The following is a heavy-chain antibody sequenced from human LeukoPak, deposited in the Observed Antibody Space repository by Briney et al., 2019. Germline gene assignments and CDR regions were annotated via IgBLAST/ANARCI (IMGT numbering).Heavy chain of an antibody. J-gene: IGHJ4*02. CDR2: ISYDGSNK. V-gene: IGHV3-30*04. Sequence: GRSLRLSCAASGFTFSSYAMHWVRQAPGKGLEWVAVISYDGSNKYYADSVKGRFTISRDNSKNTLYLQMNSLRAEDTAVYYCARAPRFLEWLWYFDYWGQGTLVTVSS. CDR3: ARAPRFLEWLWYFDY. D-gene: IGHD3-3*01. CDR1: GFTFSSYA.